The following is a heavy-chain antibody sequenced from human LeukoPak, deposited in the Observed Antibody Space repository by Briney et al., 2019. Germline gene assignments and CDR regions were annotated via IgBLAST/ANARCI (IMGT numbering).Heavy chain of an antibody. CDR3: ARMHIVVVTASPPGAFDI. CDR2: INPNSGGT. D-gene: IGHD2-21*02. CDR1: GYTFTGYY. J-gene: IGHJ3*02. V-gene: IGHV1-2*06. Sequence: ASVKVSCKASGYTFTGYYMHWVRQAPGQGLEWMGRINPNSGGTNYAQKFQGRVTITADEPTSTAYMELSSLRSEDTAVYYCARMHIVVVTASPPGAFDIWGQGTMVTVSS.